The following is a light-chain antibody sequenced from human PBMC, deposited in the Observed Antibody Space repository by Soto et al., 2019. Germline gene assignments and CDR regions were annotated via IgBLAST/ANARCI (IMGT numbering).Light chain of an antibody. CDR3: QPYNNWPLT. J-gene: IGKJ4*01. CDR2: GAS. CDR1: QTVSNK. V-gene: IGKV3-15*01. Sequence: EIVMTQSPGTLSVSPGERATLFCRASQTVSNKLAWYQQKPGQAPRLIIYGASTRATGIPARFSGSRSGAEFTLTINSLQSEDFAVYYCQPYNNWPLTFGGGTKVEIK.